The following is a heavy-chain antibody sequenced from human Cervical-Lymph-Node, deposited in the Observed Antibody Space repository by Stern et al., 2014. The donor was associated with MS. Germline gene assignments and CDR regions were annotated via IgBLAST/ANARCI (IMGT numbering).Heavy chain of an antibody. Sequence: EVQLVESGGGLVKPGGYLRLSCAASASTFSAYSMNWVRHAPGQGLEWVASIRGGSGSTYYGDSVKGRFAISRDNAKKSLYLHMSSLRGEDTAVYYCTTRDNYGDYWGQGTQVTVSS. D-gene: IGHD4-11*01. CDR1: ASTFSAYS. CDR2: IRGGSGST. CDR3: TTRDNYGDY. V-gene: IGHV3-21*01. J-gene: IGHJ4*02.